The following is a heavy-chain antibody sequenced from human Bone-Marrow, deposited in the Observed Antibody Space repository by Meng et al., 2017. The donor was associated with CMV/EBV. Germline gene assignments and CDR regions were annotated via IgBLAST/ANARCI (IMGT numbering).Heavy chain of an antibody. D-gene: IGHD2-2*01. CDR3: ARDVEDFRSTSFSLSCFYP. CDR1: GGTFSSYA. J-gene: IGHJ5*02. CDR2: IIPILGIA. Sequence: SVKVSCKASGGTFSSYAISWVRQAPGQGLEWMGGIIPILGIANYAQKFQGRVTITADKSTSTAYMELSSLRSEDTAVYYCARDVEDFRSTSFSLSCFYPWGQGTLVTVSS. V-gene: IGHV1-69*10.